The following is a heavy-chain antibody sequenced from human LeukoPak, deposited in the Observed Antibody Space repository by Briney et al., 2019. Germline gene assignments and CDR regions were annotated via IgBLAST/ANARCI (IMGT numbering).Heavy chain of an antibody. CDR2: IIPILGIA. Sequence: ASAKVSCKSSGGTFSSYAISWVRQAPGQGLEWMGRIIPILGIANYAQKFQGRVTITADKSTSTAYMELSSLRSEDTAVYYCARVSAPGITIFGVVIPGMDVWGQGTTVTVSS. V-gene: IGHV1-69*04. J-gene: IGHJ6*02. CDR1: GGTFSSYA. CDR3: ARVSAPGITIFGVVIPGMDV. D-gene: IGHD3-3*01.